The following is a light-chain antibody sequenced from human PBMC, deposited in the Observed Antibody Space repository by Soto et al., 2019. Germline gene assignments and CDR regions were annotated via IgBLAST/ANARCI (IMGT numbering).Light chain of an antibody. CDR2: EVN. Sequence: QSALTQPASVSGSPGQSITISCTGTSSDVGGYNYVSWYQQHPGKAPKLMIYEVNNRPSGVSNRFSGSKSGNTASLTISGLQAEDEADYYCNSYTSSSTCVFGGGTKLTVL. J-gene: IGLJ2*01. V-gene: IGLV2-14*01. CDR1: SSDVGGYNY. CDR3: NSYTSSSTCV.